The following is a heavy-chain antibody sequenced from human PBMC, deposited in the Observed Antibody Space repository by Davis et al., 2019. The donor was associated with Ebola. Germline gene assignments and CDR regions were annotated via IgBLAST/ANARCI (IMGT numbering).Heavy chain of an antibody. D-gene: IGHD2-15*01. CDR3: ARGGYCSGGSCYGGYYYYGMDV. V-gene: IGHV4-34*01. Sequence: MPSETLSLTCAVYGGSFSGHYWSWIRQPPGKGLEWIGEINRSGSTNYDPSLKSRVTISVDTSKNQFSLKLSSVTAADTAVYYCARGGYCSGGSCYGGYYYYGMDVWGQGTTVTVSS. CDR2: INRSGST. CDR1: GGSFSGHY. J-gene: IGHJ6*02.